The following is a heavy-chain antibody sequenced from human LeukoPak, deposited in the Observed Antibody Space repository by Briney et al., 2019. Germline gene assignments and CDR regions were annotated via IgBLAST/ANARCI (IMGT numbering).Heavy chain of an antibody. Sequence: PGGSLRLSCAASGFTVSSNYMSWVRQAPGKGLEWVSVIYSGGSTNYADSVKGRFTISRDNSKNTLYLQMNSLRAEDTAVYYCLYGSGSYPHVFDIWGQGTMVSVSS. J-gene: IGHJ3*02. V-gene: IGHV3-53*01. CDR1: GFTVSSNY. D-gene: IGHD3-10*01. CDR2: IYSGGST. CDR3: LYGSGSYPHVFDI.